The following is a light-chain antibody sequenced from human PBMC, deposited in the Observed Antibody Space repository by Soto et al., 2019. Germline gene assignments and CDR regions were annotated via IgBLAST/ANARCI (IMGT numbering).Light chain of an antibody. CDR1: SSDVGSYNL. CDR3: CSYAGSSTFHVV. Sequence: QSALTQPASVSGSPGQSITISCTGTSSDVGSYNLVSWYQQHPGKAPKLMIYEGSKRPSGVSNRFSGSKSGNTASLTISGLQVEDEADYYCCSYAGSSTFHVVFGGGTKLTV. V-gene: IGLV2-23*03. J-gene: IGLJ2*01. CDR2: EGS.